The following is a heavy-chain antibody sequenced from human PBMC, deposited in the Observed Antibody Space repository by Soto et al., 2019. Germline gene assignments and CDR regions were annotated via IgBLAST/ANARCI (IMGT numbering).Heavy chain of an antibody. CDR1: GGYISSSSNH. CDR2: IYYSENT. J-gene: IGHJ4*02. CDR3: ATHPPYGPLDH. Sequence: SETLCLSWTVAGGYISSSSNHWGWIRQPPGKGLEWIGNIYYSENTYYNPSLKSRVTISVDTSKNQFSLRLTSVTAADTAVYYCATHPPYGPLDHWGQGTLVTVSS. D-gene: IGHD4-17*01. V-gene: IGHV4-39*01.